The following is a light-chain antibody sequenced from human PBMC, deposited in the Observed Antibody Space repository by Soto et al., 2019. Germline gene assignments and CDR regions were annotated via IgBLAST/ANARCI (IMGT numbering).Light chain of an antibody. CDR3: SAWDDRLNGRV. J-gene: IGLJ3*02. CDR1: SSKIGSNT. Sequence: QSVLTQPPAASGTPGQRVTISCSGSSSKIGSNTVNWYQQLPGTATKLLIYSNNQRPSGVPDRFSGSKSGTSASLAISGLQSEDEADYYCSAWDDRLNGRVFGGGTKLTVL. V-gene: IGLV1-44*01. CDR2: SNN.